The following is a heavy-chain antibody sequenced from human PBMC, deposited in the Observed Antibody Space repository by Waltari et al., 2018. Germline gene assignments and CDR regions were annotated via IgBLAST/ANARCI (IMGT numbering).Heavy chain of an antibody. CDR1: GYTFTSYD. J-gene: IGHJ6*02. V-gene: IGHV1-8*03. Sequence: QVQLVQSGAEVKKPGASVKVSCKASGYTFTSYDINWVRQATGQGLEWMGWRNPNSGNTGHAQKFQGRVTSTRNTSISTAYMELSSLRSEDTAVYYCARWAMVTPYYYYGMDVWGQGTTVTVSS. CDR2: RNPNSGNT. CDR3: ARWAMVTPYYYYGMDV. D-gene: IGHD5-18*01.